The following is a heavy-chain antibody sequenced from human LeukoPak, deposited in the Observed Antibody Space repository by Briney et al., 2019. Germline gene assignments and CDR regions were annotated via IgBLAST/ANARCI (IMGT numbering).Heavy chain of an antibody. V-gene: IGHV1-58*02. CDR3: AAERYDRHFSGMDV. CDR1: GFTFTSSA. D-gene: IGHD3-16*01. Sequence: SVKVSCKASGFTFTSSAMQWVRPARGQRGEWIGWIVVGSGNTNYSQKFEERVNITRDMSTSTAYMELSSLRSKDTAVYYCAAERYDRHFSGMDVWGQGTTVTVSS. J-gene: IGHJ6*02. CDR2: IVVGSGNT.